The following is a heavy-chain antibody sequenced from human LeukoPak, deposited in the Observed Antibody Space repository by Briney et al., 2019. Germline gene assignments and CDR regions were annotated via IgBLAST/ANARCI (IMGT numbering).Heavy chain of an antibody. CDR2: VWHSGNT. CDR3: ASDGPLGTDAFDI. Sequence: SETLSLTCTVSGYSISSGYYWGWIRQPPGKGLEWIGSVWHSGNTYYNASLKSRVTISVDTSKNQFSLKLSSVTAADTAVYYCASDGPLGTDAFDIWGQGTMVTVSS. D-gene: IGHD7-27*01. V-gene: IGHV4-38-2*02. J-gene: IGHJ3*02. CDR1: GYSISSGYY.